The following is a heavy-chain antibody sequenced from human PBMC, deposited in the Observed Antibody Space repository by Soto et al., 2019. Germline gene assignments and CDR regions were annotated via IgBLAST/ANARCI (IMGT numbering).Heavy chain of an antibody. J-gene: IGHJ4*02. CDR2: IYYSGST. D-gene: IGHD6-19*01. V-gene: IGHV4-59*08. CDR3: ARQFFEGNIAVAGLDY. CDR1: GGSISSYY. Sequence: PSETLSLTCTVSGGSISSYYWSWIRQPPGKGLEWIGYIYYSGSTNYNPSLKSRVTISVDTSKNQFSLKLSSVTAADTAVYYCARQFFEGNIAVAGLDYWGQGTLVTVSS.